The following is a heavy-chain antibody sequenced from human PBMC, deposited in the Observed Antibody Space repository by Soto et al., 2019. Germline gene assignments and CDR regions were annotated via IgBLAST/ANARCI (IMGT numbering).Heavy chain of an antibody. J-gene: IGHJ4*02. CDR3: ARADSTCFDY. D-gene: IGHD1-26*01. V-gene: IGHV3-30-3*01. CDR2: ISYDGSNK. CDR1: GFTFSSYA. Sequence: QVQLVESGGGVVQPGRSLRLSCAASGFTFSSYAMHWVRQAPGKGLEWVAVISYDGSNKYYADSVKGRFTISRDNSKNTLYLQMNSLRAEDTAVYYCARADSTCFDYRGQGTLVTVSS.